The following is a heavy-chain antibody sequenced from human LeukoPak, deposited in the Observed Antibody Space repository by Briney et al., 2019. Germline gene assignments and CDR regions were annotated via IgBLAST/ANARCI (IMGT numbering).Heavy chain of an antibody. D-gene: IGHD6-19*01. J-gene: IGHJ4*02. Sequence: GGSLRLSCAASGFTFSSYWMHWVRQAPGKGLEWVSGISWNSGSIGYADSVKGRFTISRDNAKNSLYLQMNSLRAEDTALYYCAKGRYSSGWYYFDYWGQGTLVTVSS. CDR3: AKGRYSSGWYYFDY. V-gene: IGHV3-9*01. CDR2: ISWNSGSI. CDR1: GFTFSSYW.